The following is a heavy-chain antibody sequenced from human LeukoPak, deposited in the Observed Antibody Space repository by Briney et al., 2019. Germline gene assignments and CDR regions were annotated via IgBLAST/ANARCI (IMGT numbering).Heavy chain of an antibody. Sequence: GASVKVSCKASGYNFNRYGISWVRQAPGQGLEWMGWISGYNGNRNYVQKFQGRLSLTRDMSTSTDYMELSSLTSEDTAVYYCARDNSRVDSVGRAAWWFDPWGQGTLVTVSS. CDR1: GYNFNRYG. J-gene: IGHJ5*02. CDR2: ISGYNGNR. CDR3: ARDNSRVDSVGRAAWWFDP. D-gene: IGHD1-26*01. V-gene: IGHV1-18*01.